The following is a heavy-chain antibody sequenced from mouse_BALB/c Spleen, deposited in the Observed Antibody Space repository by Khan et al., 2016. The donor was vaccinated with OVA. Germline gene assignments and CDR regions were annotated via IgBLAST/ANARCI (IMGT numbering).Heavy chain of an antibody. CDR2: IAPANGNT. Sequence: MQLEESGAELVKPGASVKLSCTASGFNIKDTYLHWVKQRPEQGLEWIGRIAPANGNTKYEPKFQGKATITADTSSNTSYLQLNSLTSEDTAVYYGAHPSYYPRDFEVWGAGTTVTVSS. CDR1: GFNIKDTY. V-gene: IGHV14-3*02. CDR3: AHPSYYPRDFEV. D-gene: IGHD1-1*01. J-gene: IGHJ1*01.